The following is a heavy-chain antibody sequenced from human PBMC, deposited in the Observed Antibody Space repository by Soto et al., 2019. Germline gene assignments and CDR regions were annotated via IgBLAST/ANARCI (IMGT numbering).Heavy chain of an antibody. CDR3: ARGRIDTDPLHVYSSGCFDY. Sequence: SETLSLTCAVYGGSFSGYYWSWIRQPPGKGLEWIGEINHSGSTNYNPSLKSRVTKSVGTSKNQFSLKLSSVTAADTAVYYCARGRIDTDPLHVYSSGCFDYWGQGTLVTVSS. V-gene: IGHV4-34*01. J-gene: IGHJ4*02. CDR1: GGSFSGYY. CDR2: INHSGST. D-gene: IGHD6-19*01.